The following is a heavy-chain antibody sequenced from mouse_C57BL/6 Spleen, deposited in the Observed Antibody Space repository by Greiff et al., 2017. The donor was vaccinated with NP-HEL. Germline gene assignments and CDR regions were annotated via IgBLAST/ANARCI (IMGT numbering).Heavy chain of an antibody. Sequence: VQLQQSGAELANPGASVKLSCKASGYTFTSYWMHWVKQRPGQGLEWIGYINPSSGYPKSNQKFKDKAKLTADKTSSTAYMQLSSLTYEDSAVYKSARRYYGSSYAMDYWGQGTAVTVSS. CDR2: INPSSGYP. J-gene: IGHJ4*01. CDR3: ARRYYGSSYAMDY. CDR1: GYTFTSYW. D-gene: IGHD1-1*01. V-gene: IGHV1-7*01.